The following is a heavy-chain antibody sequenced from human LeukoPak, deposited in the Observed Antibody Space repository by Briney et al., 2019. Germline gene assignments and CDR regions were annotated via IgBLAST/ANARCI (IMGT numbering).Heavy chain of an antibody. CDR3: ARKLSGYAPFDC. D-gene: IGHD5-12*01. J-gene: IGHJ4*02. CDR2: ISGSGGST. Sequence: GGSLRLSCEASGFTFTNYPMIWVRQAPGRGLTWVSGISGSGGSTYYADSVKGRFTISRDNRRSTLYLQMSSLRAEDTAVYYCARKLSGYAPFDCWGQGTLVTVSS. CDR1: GFTFTNYP. V-gene: IGHV3-23*01.